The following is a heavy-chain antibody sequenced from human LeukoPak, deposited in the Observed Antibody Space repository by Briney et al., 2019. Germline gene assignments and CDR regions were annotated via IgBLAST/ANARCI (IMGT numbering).Heavy chain of an antibody. CDR1: VESFSGYY. CDR2: INHSGST. D-gene: IGHD4-11*01. Sequence: KPSETLSLTCSVYVESFSGYYWGWIPQPTGKGVGWIGEINHSGSTNYNPSLKSRVAIAVDTSKNQFSLKLSSVTAADTAVYYCASSSTGEAPESNWFDTWGQGTLVTVSS. J-gene: IGHJ5*02. V-gene: IGHV4-34*01. CDR3: ASSSTGEAPESNWFDT.